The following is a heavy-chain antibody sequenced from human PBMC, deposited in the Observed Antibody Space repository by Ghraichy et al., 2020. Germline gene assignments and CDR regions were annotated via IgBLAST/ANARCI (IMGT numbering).Heavy chain of an antibody. CDR2: ISGSGGST. J-gene: IGHJ4*02. CDR3: ANVAFGIPEYFDY. V-gene: IGHV3-23*01. CDR1: GFTFSSYA. Sequence: GESLNISCAASGFTFSSYAMSWVRQAPGKGLEWVSAISGSGGSTYYADSVKGRFTISRDNSKNTLYLQMNSLRAEDTAVYYCANVAFGIPEYFDYWGQGTLVTVSS. D-gene: IGHD1-14*01.